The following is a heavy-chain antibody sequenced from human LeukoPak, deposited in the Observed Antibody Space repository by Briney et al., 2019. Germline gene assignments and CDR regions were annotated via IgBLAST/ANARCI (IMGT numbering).Heavy chain of an antibody. D-gene: IGHD3-22*01. CDR2: ILNDGSNQ. CDR3: ARDNQDSSGYYGLPPY. CDR1: GFTVSSNY. V-gene: IGHV3-33*08. J-gene: IGHJ4*02. Sequence: GGSLRLSCAASGFTVSSNYINWVRQAPGKGLEWVAVILNDGSNQYYADSVKGRFTVSRDNSKNTVFLQVNSLRADDTAVYYCARDNQDSSGYYGLPPYWGQGTLVTVSS.